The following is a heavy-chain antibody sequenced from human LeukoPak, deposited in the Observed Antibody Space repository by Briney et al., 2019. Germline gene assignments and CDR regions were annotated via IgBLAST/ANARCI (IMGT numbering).Heavy chain of an antibody. D-gene: IGHD3-3*02. CDR1: GFTISDHY. CDR3: ARVARLADS. V-gene: IGHV3-11*06. CDR2: ISGNSGDI. Sequence: PGGSLRLSCAASGFTISDHYTNWIRQAPGKGLERISYISGNSGDIKYADSVRGRFTISRDNAKNSLYLQMNSLRDEDTAVYYCARVARLADSWGQGTLVTVSP. J-gene: IGHJ4*02.